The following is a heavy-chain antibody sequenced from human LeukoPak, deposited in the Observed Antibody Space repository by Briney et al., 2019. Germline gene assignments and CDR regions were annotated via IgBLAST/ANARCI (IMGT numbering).Heavy chain of an antibody. J-gene: IGHJ4*02. D-gene: IGHD1-1*01. CDR2: ISYSGTT. Sequence: SETLSLTCTVSGGSISSSSYYWGWIRQPPGKGLEWIGYISYSGTTNYNPSLKSRVTISVDMSKSQFSLKLNSVTAADTAVYYCGRVTTGTVDHWGQGTLVTVSS. V-gene: IGHV4-61*05. CDR3: GRVTTGTVDH. CDR1: GGSISSSSYY.